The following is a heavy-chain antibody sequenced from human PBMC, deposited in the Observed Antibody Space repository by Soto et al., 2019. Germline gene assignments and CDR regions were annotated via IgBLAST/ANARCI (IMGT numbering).Heavy chain of an antibody. V-gene: IGHV1-8*01. CDR2: MNPNSGNT. CDR1: GYTFTSYD. J-gene: IGHJ4*02. Sequence: ASVKVSCKASGYTFTSYDINWVRQATGQGLAWMGWMNPNSGNTGYAQKFQGRVTMTRNTSISTAYMELSSLRSEDTAVYYCARGRTVLRFLEWLDAGDYWGQGTLVTVSS. D-gene: IGHD3-3*01. CDR3: ARGRTVLRFLEWLDAGDY.